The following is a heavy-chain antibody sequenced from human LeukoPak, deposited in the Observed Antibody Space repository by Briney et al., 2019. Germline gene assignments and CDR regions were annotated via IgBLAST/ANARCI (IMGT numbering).Heavy chain of an antibody. CDR3: ARFGYNDFDY. Sequence: GGSLRLSCAASGFTFSSYWMHWVRQAPGKGLVWVSRINSDGSSTSYADSVRGRFTVSRDNAKNTLYLQMTSLRADDTAVYYCARFGYNDFDYWGQGTLVTVS. CDR2: INSDGSST. CDR1: GFTFSSYW. J-gene: IGHJ4*02. D-gene: IGHD5-24*01. V-gene: IGHV3-74*01.